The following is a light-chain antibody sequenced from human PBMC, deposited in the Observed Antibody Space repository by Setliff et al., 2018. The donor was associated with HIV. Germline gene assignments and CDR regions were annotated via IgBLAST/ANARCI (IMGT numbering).Light chain of an antibody. CDR2: EVS. Sequence: QSVLAQPASVSGSPGQSITIACTGTSSDVGGYNHVSWYQQHPGKAPKLMIYEVSNRPSGVSNRFSGPKSGNTASLTISGLQGEDEADYYCSSYTSSTTLAEVFGTGTKV. CDR1: SSDVGGYNH. J-gene: IGLJ1*01. CDR3: SSYTSSTTLAEV. V-gene: IGLV2-14*01.